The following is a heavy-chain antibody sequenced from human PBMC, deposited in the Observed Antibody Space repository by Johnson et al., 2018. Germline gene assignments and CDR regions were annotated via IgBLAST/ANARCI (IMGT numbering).Heavy chain of an antibody. Sequence: QVQLVQSGGGVVQPGRSLRLSCVASGFTLNSYGMHWVRQAPGKGLEWVAIIWYDGSKKYYADSVKGRFTISRDTSKNKLFLQMSSLRAEDTAVYYCVSGRIVGYYYYYYIDVWGKGTTVTVSS. D-gene: IGHD2-15*01. V-gene: IGHV3-33*01. J-gene: IGHJ6*03. CDR3: VSGRIVGYYYYYYIDV. CDR1: GFTLNSYG. CDR2: IWYDGSKK.